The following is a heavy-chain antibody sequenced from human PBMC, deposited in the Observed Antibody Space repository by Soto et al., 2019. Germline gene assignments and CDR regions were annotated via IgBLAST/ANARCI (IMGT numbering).Heavy chain of an antibody. Sequence: ASVNVSCKASGYTFTDYYMYWVRQAPGQGLEWMGWMNPNSGGTKYAQKFQGRVTMTRDTSISTAYMEVSRLRYDDTAVYYCARERVAVAGNYLYYSGMDVWGLGTTVTVSS. CDR2: MNPNSGGT. CDR1: GYTFTDYY. V-gene: IGHV1-2*02. D-gene: IGHD6-13*01. J-gene: IGHJ6*02. CDR3: ARERVAVAGNYLYYSGMDV.